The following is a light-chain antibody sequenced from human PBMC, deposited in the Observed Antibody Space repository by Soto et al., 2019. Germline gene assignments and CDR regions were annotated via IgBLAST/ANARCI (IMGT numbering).Light chain of an antibody. CDR3: QQSYIALT. J-gene: IGKJ4*01. CDR2: AAS. CDR1: QGIGTY. V-gene: IGKV1-39*01. Sequence: DIQMTQSPSSLSASVGDRVTLSCRASQGIGTYLSCYQQNPGKAPKLLIYAASRLQSGVPSRFSGSGSGTDFTLTISSLQPEDFATYYCQQSYIALTFGGGTKVEIK.